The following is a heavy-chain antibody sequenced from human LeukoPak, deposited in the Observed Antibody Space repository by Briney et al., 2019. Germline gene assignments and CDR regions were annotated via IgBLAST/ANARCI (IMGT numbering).Heavy chain of an antibody. D-gene: IGHD3-22*01. CDR2: IYSGGST. Sequence: PGGSLRLSCAASGFTFSSYDMSWVRQAPGKGLEWVSVIYSGGSTYYADSVKGRFTISRDNSKNTLYLQMNSLRAEDTAVYYCANVVRFGAPFDYWGQGTLVTVSS. CDR3: ANVVRFGAPFDY. J-gene: IGHJ4*02. CDR1: GFTFSSYD. V-gene: IGHV3-23*03.